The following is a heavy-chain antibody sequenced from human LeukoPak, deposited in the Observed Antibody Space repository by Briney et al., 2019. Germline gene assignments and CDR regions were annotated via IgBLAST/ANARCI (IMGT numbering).Heavy chain of an antibody. J-gene: IGHJ3*02. V-gene: IGHV1-24*01. Sequence: ASVKVSCKASGYTFTGYYMHWVRQAPGKGLEWMGGFDPEDGETIYAQKFQGRATMTEDTSTDTAYMELSSLRSEDTAVYYCAAIYGDYVFDAFDIWGQGTMVTVSS. CDR3: AAIYGDYVFDAFDI. CDR2: FDPEDGET. D-gene: IGHD4-17*01. CDR1: GYTFTGYY.